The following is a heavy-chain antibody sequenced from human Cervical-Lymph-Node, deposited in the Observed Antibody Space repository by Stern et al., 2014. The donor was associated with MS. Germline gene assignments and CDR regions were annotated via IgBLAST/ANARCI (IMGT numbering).Heavy chain of an antibody. CDR2: ISYSGST. CDR1: GDSIRSGGFY. V-gene: IGHV4-31*03. J-gene: IGHJ4*02. CDR3: AKQEGGITDY. Sequence: QLQLQESGPGLVKPSHTLSLTCTVSGDSIRSGGFYWTWIRQHPGKGLEWLGDISYSGSTYYNPSLKSRLTMSVDTSKAQFSLNLSSVTAADTAVYYCAKQEGGITDYWGQGTLVTVSS. D-gene: IGHD3-3*01.